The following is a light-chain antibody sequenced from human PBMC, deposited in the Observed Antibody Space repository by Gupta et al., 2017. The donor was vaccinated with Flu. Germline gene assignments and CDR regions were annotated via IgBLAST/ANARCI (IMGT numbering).Light chain of an antibody. CDR2: QDS. V-gene: IGLV3-1*01. Sequence: PGQTASITCSGDKLGDKYACWYQQKPGQSPVLVIYQDSKRPSGIPERFSGSNSGNTATLTISGTQAMDEADYYCQAWDSSTAGVFGGGTKLTVL. CDR3: QAWDSSTAGV. J-gene: IGLJ3*02. CDR1: KLGDKY.